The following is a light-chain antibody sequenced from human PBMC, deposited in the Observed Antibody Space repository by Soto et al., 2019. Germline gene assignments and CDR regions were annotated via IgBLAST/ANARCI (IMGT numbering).Light chain of an antibody. J-gene: IGKJ4*01. CDR3: QQHNSYPLT. V-gene: IGKV1-9*01. CDR1: QGISSF. Sequence: DIQWTQSPSFLSASVGDRVTITCRASQGISSFLAWYQQKPGEAPKLLIYVASTLQSGVPSRFSGSGSGTEFTLTLSSLQPEDFATYYCQQHNSYPLTFGGGTKVDIK. CDR2: VAS.